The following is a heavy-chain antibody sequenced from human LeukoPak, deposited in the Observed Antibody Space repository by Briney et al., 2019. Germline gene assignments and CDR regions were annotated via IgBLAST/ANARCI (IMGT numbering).Heavy chain of an antibody. CDR2: LSNDGDNY. Sequence: PGMSLRLPCAASGFTFSENNVHWVRQAPGKGLEWVALLSNDGDNYAYADSVKGRFTLSGDKSKTTLYLQMNSLRAEDTAVYYCARDRSGFYSVDYWGQGTLVTVSS. CDR3: ARDRSGFYSVDY. CDR1: GFTFSENN. V-gene: IGHV3-30-3*01. J-gene: IGHJ4*02. D-gene: IGHD5-12*01.